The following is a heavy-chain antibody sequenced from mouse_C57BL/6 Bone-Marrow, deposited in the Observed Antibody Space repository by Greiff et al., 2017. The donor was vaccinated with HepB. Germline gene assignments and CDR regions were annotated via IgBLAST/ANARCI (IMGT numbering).Heavy chain of an antibody. D-gene: IGHD2-2*01. Sequence: QVQLQQSGPELVKPGASVKISCKASGYAFSSSWMNWVKQRPGKGLEWIGRIYPGDGDTNYNGKFKGKATLTADKSSSTAYMQLSSLTSEDSAVYFCARWAYGYDGLFDYWGQGTLVTVSA. CDR2: IYPGDGDT. V-gene: IGHV1-82*01. CDR3: ARWAYGYDGLFDY. J-gene: IGHJ3*01. CDR1: GYAFSSSW.